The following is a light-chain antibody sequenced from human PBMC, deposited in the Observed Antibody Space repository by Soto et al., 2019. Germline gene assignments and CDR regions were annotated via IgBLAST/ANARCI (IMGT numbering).Light chain of an antibody. V-gene: IGKV1-5*01. Sequence: DIQMTQSPSTLSASVGDGVTITCRASQSISSWLAWYQQKPGKAPKLLIYDASSLESGVPSRFSGSGSGTDFTLTISRLEPEDFAVYYCQQYGSSSWTFGQGTKVDIK. CDR3: QQYGSSSWT. J-gene: IGKJ1*01. CDR2: DAS. CDR1: QSISSW.